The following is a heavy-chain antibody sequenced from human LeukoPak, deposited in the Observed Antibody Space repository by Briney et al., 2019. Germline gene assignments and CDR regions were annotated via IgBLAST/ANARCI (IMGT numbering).Heavy chain of an antibody. CDR1: GFTFSSYA. CDR3: AKDVSSAGILIGSC. CDR2: ISGSGGST. V-gene: IGHV3-23*01. Sequence: QPGGSLRLSCAASGFTFSSYAMSWVRQAPGKGLEWVSAISGSGGSTYYADSVKGRFTISRDNSKNTLYLQMNSLRAEDTAVYYCAKDVSSAGILIGSCWGQGTLVTVSS. D-gene: IGHD3-9*01. J-gene: IGHJ4*02.